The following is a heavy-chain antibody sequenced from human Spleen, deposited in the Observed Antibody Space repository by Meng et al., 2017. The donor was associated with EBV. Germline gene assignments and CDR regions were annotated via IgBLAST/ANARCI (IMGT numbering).Heavy chain of an antibody. V-gene: IGHV4-39*01. Sequence: GPGPRLGRPSESRSLTCGAPGPSISDSSAYWGWIRQSPRKGLEWIGTISSSGSTFYNPSLESRLTLSVDTTENHFALKLTSVTAADTAMYYCARHTGDFDYWGQGALVTVSS. J-gene: IGHJ4*02. CDR1: GPSISDSSAY. CDR2: ISSSGST. CDR3: ARHTGDFDY. D-gene: IGHD2-8*02.